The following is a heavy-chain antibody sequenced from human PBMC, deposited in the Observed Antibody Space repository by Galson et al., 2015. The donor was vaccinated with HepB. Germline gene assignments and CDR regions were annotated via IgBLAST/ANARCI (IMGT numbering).Heavy chain of an antibody. CDR2: ISRGGNT. Sequence: SLRLSCAASGFTVSSNYMSWVRQAPGKGLDWVSIISRGGNTHYVDSVKGRFTISRDNSKNTVDLQINSLRVDDTAVYYCARGRGTSDAYYFDYWGQGTMVTVSS. CDR3: ARGRGTSDAYYFDY. D-gene: IGHD2-21*01. V-gene: IGHV3-53*01. CDR1: GFTVSSNY. J-gene: IGHJ4*02.